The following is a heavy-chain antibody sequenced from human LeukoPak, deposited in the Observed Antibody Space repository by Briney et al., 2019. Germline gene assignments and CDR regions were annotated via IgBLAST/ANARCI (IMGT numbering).Heavy chain of an antibody. J-gene: IGHJ4*02. CDR3: ARDAPVETTVAVRWYFDY. CDR2: ISYDGSNK. D-gene: IGHD4-23*01. CDR1: GFTFSSYG. Sequence: GGSLRLSCAASGFTFSSYGMHWVRQAPGKGLEWVAVISYDGSNKNYADSVKGRFTSSRDNSKNTLYLQMNSLRAEDTAVYYCARDAPVETTVAVRWYFDYWGQGTLVTVSS. V-gene: IGHV3-30*03.